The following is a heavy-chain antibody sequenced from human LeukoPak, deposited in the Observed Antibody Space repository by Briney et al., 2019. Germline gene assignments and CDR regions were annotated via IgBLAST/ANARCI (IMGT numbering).Heavy chain of an antibody. D-gene: IGHD3-10*01. Sequence: GGSLRLSCAASGFTLSDYYMSWIRQAPGKGLEWISYISSSGSTIFYADSVKGRFTISRDNAKNSLHLQMNSLRAEDTAVYYCARVLTFGELSLAPWGQGTLVTVSS. CDR2: ISSSGSTI. V-gene: IGHV3-11*01. J-gene: IGHJ5*02. CDR3: ARVLTFGELSLAP. CDR1: GFTLSDYY.